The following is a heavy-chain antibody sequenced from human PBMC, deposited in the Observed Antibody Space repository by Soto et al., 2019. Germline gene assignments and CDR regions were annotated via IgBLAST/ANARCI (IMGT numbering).Heavy chain of an antibody. CDR2: IRNKANSYTT. D-gene: IGHD2-15*01. J-gene: IGHJ5*01. Sequence: GGSLRLSCAASGFTFSDHYMDWVRQAPGKGPEWVGRIRNKANSYTTEYAASVKGRFAISRDDSMNSLYLQMNSLQIEDTALYYCTRAQYGGNRWSDSWGRGTLVTVSS. V-gene: IGHV3-72*01. CDR1: GFTFSDHY. CDR3: TRAQYGGNRWSDS.